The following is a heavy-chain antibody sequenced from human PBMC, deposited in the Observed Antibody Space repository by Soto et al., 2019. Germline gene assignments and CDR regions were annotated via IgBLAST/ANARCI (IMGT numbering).Heavy chain of an antibody. J-gene: IGHJ4*02. CDR3: ARDLYYDFWSGYEIGGFDY. CDR2: IKQDGSEK. V-gene: IGHV3-7*03. D-gene: IGHD3-3*01. CDR1: GFTFSSYW. Sequence: EVQLVESGGGLVQPGGSLRLSCAASGFTFSSYWMSWVRQAPGKGLEWVANIKQDGSEKYYVDSVKGRFTISRDNAKNSLYLQRNSLRAEDTAVYYCARDLYYDFWSGYEIGGFDYWGQGTLVTVSS.